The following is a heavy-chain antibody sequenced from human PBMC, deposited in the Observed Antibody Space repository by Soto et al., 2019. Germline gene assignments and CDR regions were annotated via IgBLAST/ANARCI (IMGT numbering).Heavy chain of an antibody. J-gene: IGHJ6*03. CDR3: ARGIAAAGPYYYYYYYMDV. Sequence: SETLSLTCTVSGGSISSGGYYWSWIRQHPRKSQEWIGYIYYSGSTYYNPSLKSRVNISVDTSKNQFSLKLSSVTAADTAVYYCARGIAAAGPYYYYYYYMDVWGKGTTVTVSS. V-gene: IGHV4-31*03. CDR1: GGSISSGGYY. CDR2: IYYSGST. D-gene: IGHD6-13*01.